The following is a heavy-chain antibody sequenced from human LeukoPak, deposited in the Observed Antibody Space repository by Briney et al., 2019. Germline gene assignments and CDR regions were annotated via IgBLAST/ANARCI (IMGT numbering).Heavy chain of an antibody. D-gene: IGHD3-22*01. J-gene: IGHJ3*02. CDR3: AREGDYYDSSGYFYAFDI. CDR1: GFTFSSYW. CDR2: IKQDGSEK. V-gene: IGHV3-7*01. Sequence: RAGGSLRLSCAASGFTFSSYWMSWVRQAPGKGLEWVANIKQDGSEKYYVDSVKGRFTISRDNAKNSLYLQMNSLRAEDTAVYYCAREGDYYDSSGYFYAFDIWGQGTMVTVSS.